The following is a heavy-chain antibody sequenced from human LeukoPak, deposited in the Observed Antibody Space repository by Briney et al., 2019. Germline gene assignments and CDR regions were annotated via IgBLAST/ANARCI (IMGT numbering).Heavy chain of an antibody. V-gene: IGHV4-34*01. CDR2: INHSGST. Sequence: SETLSLSCAVYGGSFSGYYWSWIRQPPGKGLEWIGEINHSGSTNYNPSLKSRVTISVDTSKNQFSLKLSSVTAADTALYYCARGPGTWYYYWGQGTLVTVSS. CDR3: ARGPGTWYYY. D-gene: IGHD6-13*01. CDR1: GGSFSGYY. J-gene: IGHJ4*02.